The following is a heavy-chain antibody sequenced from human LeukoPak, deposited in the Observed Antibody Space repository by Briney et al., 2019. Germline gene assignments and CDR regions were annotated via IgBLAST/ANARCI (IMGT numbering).Heavy chain of an antibody. CDR3: AREGGTVSLDY. Sequence: GGSLRLSCAASGFTFNNYAMSWVRQAPGKGLEWVSGITGSGASTYYADSVKGRFTISRDNSKNTLYLQMNSLRAEDTAVYYCAREGGTVSLDYWGQGTLVTVSS. CDR1: GFTFNNYA. V-gene: IGHV3-23*01. J-gene: IGHJ4*02. CDR2: ITGSGAST. D-gene: IGHD1-1*01.